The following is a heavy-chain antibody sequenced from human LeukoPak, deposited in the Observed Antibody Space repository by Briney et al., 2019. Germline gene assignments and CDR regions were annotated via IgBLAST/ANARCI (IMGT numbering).Heavy chain of an antibody. Sequence: GGSLRLSCAASGVTLRSYSMSWVRQAPGKGLEWVSAISGSGGSTYYADSVKGRFTISRDNSKNTLYLQMNSLRAEDTAVYYCAKDYCSGGSCYPADWFDPWGQGTLVAVSS. CDR2: ISGSGGST. V-gene: IGHV3-23*01. CDR1: GVTLRSYS. CDR3: AKDYCSGGSCYPADWFDP. J-gene: IGHJ5*02. D-gene: IGHD2-15*01.